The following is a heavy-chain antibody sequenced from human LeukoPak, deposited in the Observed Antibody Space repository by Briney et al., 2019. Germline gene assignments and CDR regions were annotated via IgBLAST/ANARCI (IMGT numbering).Heavy chain of an antibody. CDR2: FDPEDGET. V-gene: IGHV1-24*01. CDR1: GYTFTSYG. D-gene: IGHD3-22*01. Sequence: ASVKVSCKASGYTFTSYGISWVRQAPGQGLEWMGGFDPEDGETIYAQKFQGRVTMTEDTSTDTAYMELSSLRSEDTTVYYCATTLSYYYDSSGYLLDYWGQGTLVTVSS. CDR3: ATTLSYYYDSSGYLLDY. J-gene: IGHJ4*02.